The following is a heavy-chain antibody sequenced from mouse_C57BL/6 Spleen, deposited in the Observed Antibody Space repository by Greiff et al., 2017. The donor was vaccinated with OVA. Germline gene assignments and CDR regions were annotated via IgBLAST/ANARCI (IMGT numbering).Heavy chain of an antibody. V-gene: IGHV1-50*01. CDR3: AHYRDAMDY. CDR2: IDPSDSYT. D-gene: IGHD1-1*02. CDR1: GYTFTSYW. J-gene: IGHJ4*01. Sequence: QVQLQQPGAELVKPGASVKLSCKASGYTFTSYWMQWVKQRPGQGLAWIGEIDPSDSYTNYNQKFKGKATLTVDTSSSTAYMQLSSLTSEDSAGYYCAHYRDAMDYWGQGTSVTVSS.